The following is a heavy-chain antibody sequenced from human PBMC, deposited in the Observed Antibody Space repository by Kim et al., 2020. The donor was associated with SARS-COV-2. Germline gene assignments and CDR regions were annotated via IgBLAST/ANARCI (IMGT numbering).Heavy chain of an antibody. V-gene: IGHV5-51*01. D-gene: IGHD6-13*01. CDR1: GYSFTSYW. CDR3: ARIPRRIAAAGTVYFQH. Sequence: GESLKISCKGSGYSFTSYWIGWVRQMPGKGLEWMGIIYPGDSDTRYSPSFQGQVTISADKSISTAYLQWSSLKASDTAMYYCARIPRRIAAAGTVYFQHWGQGTLVTVSS. J-gene: IGHJ1*01. CDR2: IYPGDSDT.